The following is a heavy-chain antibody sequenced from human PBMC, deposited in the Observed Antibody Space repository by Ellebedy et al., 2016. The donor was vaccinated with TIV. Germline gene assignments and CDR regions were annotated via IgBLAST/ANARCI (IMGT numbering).Heavy chain of an antibody. Sequence: SETLSLTCTVSGASMGTYYWHWIRQPPGKGLEYIGYIYYSGKANYNPSLKSRVTISVDRAKRQFSLRLTSVTAADTAVYYCARGVTTIGSWGQGTLVTVSS. CDR3: ARGVTTIGS. D-gene: IGHD4-17*01. V-gene: IGHV4-59*01. CDR2: IYYSGKA. CDR1: GASMGTYY. J-gene: IGHJ4*02.